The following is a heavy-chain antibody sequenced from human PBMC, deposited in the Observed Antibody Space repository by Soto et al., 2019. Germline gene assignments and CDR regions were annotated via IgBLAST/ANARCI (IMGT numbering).Heavy chain of an antibody. V-gene: IGHV4-4*09. CDR1: GGSISDHY. D-gene: IGHD3-16*01. CDR2: IYHSGKT. CDR3: ARLYDGMSSGLYEFYYFHYMDV. J-gene: IGHJ6*03. Sequence: PSETLSLTCTVSGGSISDHYWSWIRQPPGKGLEWIAYIYHSGKTNYNPSLKSRVTISLDTSKNHFSLQLSSVTAADTAVYYCARLYDGMSSGLYEFYYFHYMDVWGKGTTVTVSS.